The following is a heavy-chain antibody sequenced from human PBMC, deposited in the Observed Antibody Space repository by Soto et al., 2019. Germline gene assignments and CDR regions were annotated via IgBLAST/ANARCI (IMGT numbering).Heavy chain of an antibody. V-gene: IGHV1-46*01. CDR3: ARDLDVTTVTTSFDS. D-gene: IGHD4-17*01. Sequence: QVQLVQSGAEVKKPGASVKVACKTSGFTFSKYYMHWVRQAPGQGLEWVGVINPSGRTTSYAQKFLGRVTGTRDASTTTVYMELNSLRSGDTAVYYCARDLDVTTVTTSFDSWGQGTLVTVSS. CDR2: INPSGRTT. J-gene: IGHJ4*02. CDR1: GFTFSKYY.